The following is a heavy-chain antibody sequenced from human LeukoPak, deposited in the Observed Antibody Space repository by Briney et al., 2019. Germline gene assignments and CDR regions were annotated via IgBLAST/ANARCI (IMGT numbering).Heavy chain of an antibody. CDR3: AKDRVYYDSSSPDF. Sequence: PGGSLRLSCAASGFTFTTYSMNWVRQAPGKGLEWVSYITTTSSIIYYADSVKGRFTISRDNSKNTLYPQMNSLRAEDTAVYRCAKDRVYYDSSSPDFWGQGTLVTVSS. CDR2: ITTTSSII. V-gene: IGHV3-48*01. D-gene: IGHD3-22*01. J-gene: IGHJ4*02. CDR1: GFTFTTYS.